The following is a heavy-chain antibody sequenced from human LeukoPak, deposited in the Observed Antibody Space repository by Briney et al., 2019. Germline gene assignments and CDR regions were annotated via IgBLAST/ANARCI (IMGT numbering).Heavy chain of an antibody. CDR1: GYTFSGYY. Sequence: ASVKVSCKASGYTFSGYYMHRVRQAPGQGLEWMGWINTNSGGTNYAQKFQGRVTMTRDTSISTAYMELSRLRSDDTAVYYCARGYPLSTTAAGTYFQHWGQGTLVTVSS. CDR3: ARGYPLSTTAAGTYFQH. CDR2: INTNSGGT. J-gene: IGHJ1*01. V-gene: IGHV1-2*02. D-gene: IGHD6-13*01.